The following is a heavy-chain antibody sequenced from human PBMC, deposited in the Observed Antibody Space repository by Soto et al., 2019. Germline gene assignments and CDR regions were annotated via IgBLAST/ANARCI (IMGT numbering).Heavy chain of an antibody. CDR3: ARQPTTGDTDLWFDP. D-gene: IGHD2-21*01. J-gene: IGHJ5*02. Sequence: SETLSLTCNVSGGSIGTSRSYWAWIRQPPGKGLEWLANIFYSGSTYYNPSLASRVTVSVDTSKNEFSLKLRSVTAADTAVYYCARQPTTGDTDLWFDPCGQGTLVTVSS. CDR1: GGSIGTSRSY. V-gene: IGHV4-39*01. CDR2: IFYSGST.